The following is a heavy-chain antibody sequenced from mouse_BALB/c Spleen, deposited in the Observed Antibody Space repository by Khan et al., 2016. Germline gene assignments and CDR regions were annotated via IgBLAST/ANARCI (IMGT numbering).Heavy chain of an antibody. CDR1: GYSFTGYY. CDR2: ISCYNGAT. V-gene: IGHV1S34*01. Sequence: LVKTGASVKISCKASGYSFTGYYIHWVKQSHGKGLEWIGYISCYNGATNYNPKFRGKATFTVDTSSSPAYMQFNSLTSEDSAVYYCARGDYDGYYAMDYWGQGTSVTVSS. D-gene: IGHD2-4*01. CDR3: ARGDYDGYYAMDY. J-gene: IGHJ4*01.